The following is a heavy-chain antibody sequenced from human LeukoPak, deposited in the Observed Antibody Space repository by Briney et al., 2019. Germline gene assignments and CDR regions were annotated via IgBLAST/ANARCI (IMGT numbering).Heavy chain of an antibody. V-gene: IGHV3-21*01. CDR2: ISSSSSYI. J-gene: IGHJ6*03. CDR3: AKAHYGDYEDYYYYMDV. Sequence: PGGSLRLSCAASGFTFSSYSMNWVRQAPGKGLEWVSSISSSSSYIYYADSVKGRFTISRDNAKNSLYLQMNSLRAEDTAVYYCAKAHYGDYEDYYYYMDVWGKGTTVTVSS. D-gene: IGHD4-17*01. CDR1: GFTFSSYS.